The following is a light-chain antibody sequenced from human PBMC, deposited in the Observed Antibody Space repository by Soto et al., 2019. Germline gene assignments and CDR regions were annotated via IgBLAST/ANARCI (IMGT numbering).Light chain of an antibody. CDR2: GAS. Sequence: EIVMTQSPATLSLSPGERAALSCRASQSINSELAWYHQKPGQPPRLLIYGASTRATGVPARFTDSESGSEFTLTISRLQSEDFAVYYCQQGHNWPLTFGQGTRLEI. CDR1: QSINSE. V-gene: IGKV3-15*01. CDR3: QQGHNWPLT. J-gene: IGKJ2*01.